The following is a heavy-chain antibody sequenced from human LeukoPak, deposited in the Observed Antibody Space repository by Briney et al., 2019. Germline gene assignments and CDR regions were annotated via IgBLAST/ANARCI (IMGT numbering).Heavy chain of an antibody. CDR1: GGSISSYY. CDR3: AREKQQLGYDAFDI. D-gene: IGHD6-13*01. CDR2: IYYSGSI. V-gene: IGHV4-59*01. J-gene: IGHJ3*02. Sequence: SETLSLTCTVPGGSISSYYWSWIRQPPGKGLEWVGYIYYSGSINYNPSLQSRVTISVDTSKNQFSLKLSSVTAADTAVYYCAREKQQLGYDAFDIWGQGTMVTVSS.